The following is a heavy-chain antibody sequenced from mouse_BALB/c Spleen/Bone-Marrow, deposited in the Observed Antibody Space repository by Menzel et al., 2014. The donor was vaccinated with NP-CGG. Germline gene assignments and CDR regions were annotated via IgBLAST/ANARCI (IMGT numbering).Heavy chain of an antibody. CDR1: GYTFTSYT. J-gene: IGHJ3*01. CDR2: INPSSGYT. V-gene: IGHV1-4*01. Sequence: QVQLQQSGAELARPGASVKMSCKASGYTFTSYTMHWVKQRPGQGLEWIGYINPSSGYTNYNQKFKDKATLTADKSSSTAYMQLSSLTSEDSAVYYCARERNGDSFAYWGQGTLVTVSA. CDR3: ARERNGDSFAY.